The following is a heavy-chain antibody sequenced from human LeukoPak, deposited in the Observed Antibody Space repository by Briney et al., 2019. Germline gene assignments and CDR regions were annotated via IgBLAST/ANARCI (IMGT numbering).Heavy chain of an antibody. J-gene: IGHJ4*02. Sequence: ASVKVSCKASGYIFTSYGISWVRQAPGQGLEWMGWISAYNGNTNYAQKLQGRVTMTTDTSTSTAYMELRSLRSDDTAVYYCARGMWLRMAVAFDYWGQGTLVTVSS. V-gene: IGHV1-18*01. CDR1: GYIFTSYG. CDR2: ISAYNGNT. D-gene: IGHD5-12*01. CDR3: ARGMWLRMAVAFDY.